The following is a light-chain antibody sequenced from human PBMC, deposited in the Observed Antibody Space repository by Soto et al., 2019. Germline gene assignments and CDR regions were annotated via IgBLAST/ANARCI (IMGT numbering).Light chain of an antibody. CDR2: DAS. CDR1: HSLRSS. Sequence: TRGPAALTLSPRKIATLSCGARHSLRSSLASHQQNPRQAPRLLIYDASNRAPGIPARFSGSGSGTDFTLTISKLETEDFAVHYCPHRFIKLTPSGQGTRLE. V-gene: IGKV3-11*01. J-gene: IGKJ5*01. CDR3: PHRFIKLTP.